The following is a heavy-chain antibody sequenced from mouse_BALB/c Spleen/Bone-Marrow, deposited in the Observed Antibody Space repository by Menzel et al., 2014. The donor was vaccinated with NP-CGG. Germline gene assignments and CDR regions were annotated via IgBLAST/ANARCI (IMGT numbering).Heavy chain of an antibody. CDR3: ARGPTTVVAYYYTLNY. CDR2: VNPNNGGT. D-gene: IGHD1-1*01. Sequence: SGPDLVKPGASVKISCKASGYSFTDYYMHWVKQSHGKSLEWIGRVNPNNGGTDYNQKFEGKAILTVDKSSSTAFMELRSLISEDSAVYYCARGPTTVVAYYYTLNYWGQGTSVTVSS. V-gene: IGHV1-34*01. CDR1: GYSFTDYY. J-gene: IGHJ4*01.